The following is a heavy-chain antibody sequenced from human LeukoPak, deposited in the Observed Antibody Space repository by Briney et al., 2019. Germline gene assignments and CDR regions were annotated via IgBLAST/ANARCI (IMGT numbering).Heavy chain of an antibody. J-gene: IGHJ4*02. V-gene: IGHV4-39*01. Sequence: SETLSLTCTVSGGSISSSGYYWGWIRQPPGKGLEWIGSIYYSGSTYYNPSLKSRVTISVDTSKNQFSLKLSSVTAADTAVYYCARRGYSYGVFDYWGQGTLVTVSS. CDR3: ARRGYSYGVFDY. CDR1: GGSISSSGYY. CDR2: IYYSGST. D-gene: IGHD5-18*01.